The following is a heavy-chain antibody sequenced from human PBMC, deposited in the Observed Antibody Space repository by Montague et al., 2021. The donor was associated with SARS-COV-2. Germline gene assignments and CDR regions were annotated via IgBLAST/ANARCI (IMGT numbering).Heavy chain of an antibody. CDR3: APAVPVADDS. J-gene: IGHJ5*02. Sequence: SLRLSCAASGFNFGAYEMNWVRQTPGKGLEWVSYINDGSSVMYYADSVMGRFTISRDNAESSLYLQMNSLRAGDTAVYYCAPAVPVADDSWGQGTLVTVSS. D-gene: IGHD2-2*01. V-gene: IGHV3-48*03. CDR1: GFNFGAYE. CDR2: INDGSSVM.